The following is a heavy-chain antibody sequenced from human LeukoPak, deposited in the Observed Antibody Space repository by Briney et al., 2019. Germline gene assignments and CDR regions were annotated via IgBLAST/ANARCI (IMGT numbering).Heavy chain of an antibody. CDR3: ARGLVVPAAPVGWYFDL. Sequence: SETLSLTCTVSGGSISSGGYYWSWIRQHPGKGLVWLGYIYYSGSTYYNPSLKSRVTISVDTSKNQFSLKLSSVTAADTAVYYCARGLVVPAAPVGWYFDLWGRGTLVTVSS. CDR1: GGSISSGGYY. CDR2: IYYSGST. D-gene: IGHD2-2*01. V-gene: IGHV4-31*03. J-gene: IGHJ2*01.